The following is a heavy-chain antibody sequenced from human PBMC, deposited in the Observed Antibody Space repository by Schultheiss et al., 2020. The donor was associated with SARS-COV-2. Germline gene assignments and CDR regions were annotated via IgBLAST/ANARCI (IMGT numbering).Heavy chain of an antibody. CDR3: ARQMLSCGGGTCYFDY. V-gene: IGHV3-23*01. J-gene: IGHJ4*02. CDR1: GFTFSSYA. Sequence: GGSLRLSCAASGFTFSSYAMSWVRQAPGKGLEWVSAISGSGGSTYYADSVKGRFTISRDNSKNTLYLQMNSLRAEDTAVYYCARQMLSCGGGTCYFDYWGQGALVTV. CDR2: ISGSGGST. D-gene: IGHD2-15*01.